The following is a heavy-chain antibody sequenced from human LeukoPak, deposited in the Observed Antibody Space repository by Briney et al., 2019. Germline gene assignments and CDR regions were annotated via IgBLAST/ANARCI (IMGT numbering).Heavy chain of an antibody. D-gene: IGHD6-6*01. V-gene: IGHV4-59*01. CDR2: VYYTGGT. Sequence: SETLSLTCTVSGGSISNYYWSSIRQPPGKGLEWIGYVYYTGGTNYNPSLKSRVTISVDTSKNQFSLKLSSVTAADTAVYYCARGPGRGASSDYWGQGTLVTVSS. CDR1: GGSISNYY. J-gene: IGHJ4*02. CDR3: ARGPGRGASSDY.